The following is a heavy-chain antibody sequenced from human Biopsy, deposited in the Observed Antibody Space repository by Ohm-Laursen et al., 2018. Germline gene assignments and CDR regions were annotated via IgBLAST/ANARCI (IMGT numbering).Heavy chain of an antibody. V-gene: IGHV4-39*01. D-gene: IGHD2-21*02. CDR3: ARHVVLTKPRRAFDI. Sequence: SETLSLTCTVSGDSVTSDNYFWAWIRQPPGKGLEWIGSKHYRGGSYSNPSLRIRVAMSVDTAKNQISLTLASVTAADTAVNFFARHVVLTKPRRAFDIWGQGTVVTVSS. CDR1: GDSVTSDNYF. J-gene: IGHJ3*02. CDR2: KHYRGGS.